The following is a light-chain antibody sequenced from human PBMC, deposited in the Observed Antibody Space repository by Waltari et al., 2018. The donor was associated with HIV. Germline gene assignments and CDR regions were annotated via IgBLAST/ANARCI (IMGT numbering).Light chain of an antibody. J-gene: IGLJ2*01. CDR3: HSRDSRGYMI. CDR1: SPRSYY. Sequence: SSDLTQDSHVSVALGQTIRIPCQGDSPRSYYGSWCQQKPGQAPLLVIYGRDNRPSGIPDRFSGSSSGNSTALIISEAQAADEAVYYCHSRDSRGYMIFGGGTRLTVL. CDR2: GRD. V-gene: IGLV3-19*01.